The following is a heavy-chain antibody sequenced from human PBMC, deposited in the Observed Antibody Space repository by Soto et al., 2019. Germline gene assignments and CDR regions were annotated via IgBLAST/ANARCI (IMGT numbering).Heavy chain of an antibody. Sequence: PGGSLRLSCAASGFTFSNYDMSWVRRPPGKGLEWVSVISSSGAYTYYADSVKGRFTISRDNSKNTLYLQMNSLRAEDTAVYYCAKDQGAQWLELVFDPWGQGTLVTVPS. CDR2: ISSSGAYT. V-gene: IGHV3-23*01. CDR1: GFTFSNYD. J-gene: IGHJ5*02. CDR3: AKDQGAQWLELVFDP. D-gene: IGHD6-19*01.